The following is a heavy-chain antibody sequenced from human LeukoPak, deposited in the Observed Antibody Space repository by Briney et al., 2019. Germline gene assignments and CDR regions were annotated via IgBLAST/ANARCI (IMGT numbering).Heavy chain of an antibody. J-gene: IGHJ4*02. CDR1: GFTFSNHW. V-gene: IGHV3-74*03. Sequence: GGSLRLSCVASGFTFSNHWMHWVRQAPGKGLVWVSRIDERGTNTMYADSVKGRFSISRDNAKNTVNLRMNSLRAEDTGVYYCIRDEALWRLDYWGQGALVTVSS. CDR3: IRDEALWRLDY. CDR2: IDERGTNT. D-gene: IGHD2-21*01.